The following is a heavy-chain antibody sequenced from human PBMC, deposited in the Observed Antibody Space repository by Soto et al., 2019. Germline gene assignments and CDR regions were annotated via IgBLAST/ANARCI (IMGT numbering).Heavy chain of an antibody. J-gene: IGHJ6*03. V-gene: IGHV1-8*01. CDR2: MNPNSGNT. CDR1: GYTFTSYD. CDR3: ARGVGDYYYYYMDV. Sequence: ASVKVSCTASGYTFTSYDINWVRQATGQGLEWMGWMNPNSGNTGYAQKFQGRVTMTRNTSISTAYMELSSLRSEDTAVYYCARGVGDYYYYYMDVWGKGTTVTVSS.